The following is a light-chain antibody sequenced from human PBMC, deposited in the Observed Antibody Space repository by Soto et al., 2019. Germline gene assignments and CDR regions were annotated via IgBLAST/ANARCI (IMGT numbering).Light chain of an antibody. Sequence: QSALTQPASVSGSPGQSIIISCTGTSSDVGAYNYVSWYQQHLDKAPKVMIYEVTNWPSGVSNRFSGSKSGNTASLTISGLQAEDEADYYCSSYTRSDIFVFGTGTKLTVL. V-gene: IGLV2-14*01. CDR3: SSYTRSDIFV. CDR2: EVT. CDR1: SSDVGAYNY. J-gene: IGLJ1*01.